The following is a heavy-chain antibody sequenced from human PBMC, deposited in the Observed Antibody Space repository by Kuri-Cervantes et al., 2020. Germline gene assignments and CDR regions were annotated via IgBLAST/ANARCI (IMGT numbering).Heavy chain of an antibody. V-gene: IGHV3-9*01. CDR3: ARVIVDTASIITPDAFDF. Sequence: SLKLSFAASGFTFDDYSMHWVRQLPGKGLEWVSGISWNSCNIGYPDSVTGRFTISRDNSKHTLYLQMNSLRAEDTAVYYCARVIVDTASIITPDAFDFWGQGTMVTVSS. J-gene: IGHJ3*01. CDR1: GFTFDDYS. D-gene: IGHD5-18*01. CDR2: ISWNSCNI.